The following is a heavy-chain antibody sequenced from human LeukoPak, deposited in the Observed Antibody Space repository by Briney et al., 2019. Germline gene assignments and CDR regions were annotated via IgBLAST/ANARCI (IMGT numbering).Heavy chain of an antibody. Sequence: GGSRILSCAASGFTVSSNYMSWVRQAPGKGLEWVSIIYSGGGTYYADSVKGRFTISRDNSKNTLYLQMNSLRAEDTAVYYCARDGASSGYFDYWGQGTLVTVSS. J-gene: IGHJ4*02. D-gene: IGHD3-22*01. CDR3: ARDGASSGYFDY. CDR2: IYSGGGT. CDR1: GFTVSSNY. V-gene: IGHV3-53*01.